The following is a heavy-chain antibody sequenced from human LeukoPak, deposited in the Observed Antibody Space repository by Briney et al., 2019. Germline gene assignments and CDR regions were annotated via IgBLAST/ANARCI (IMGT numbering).Heavy chain of an antibody. D-gene: IGHD2-2*01. CDR1: GYTFTSYG. Sequence: ASVKVSCKASGYTFTSYGISWVRQAPGQGLEWMGWISAYNGNTNYAQKLQGRVTMTTDTSTSTAYMELRSLRSDDTAVYYCARDNVVVPAATGSNAFDIWGQGTMVTVSS. CDR3: ARDNVVVPAATGSNAFDI. J-gene: IGHJ3*02. CDR2: ISAYNGNT. V-gene: IGHV1-18*01.